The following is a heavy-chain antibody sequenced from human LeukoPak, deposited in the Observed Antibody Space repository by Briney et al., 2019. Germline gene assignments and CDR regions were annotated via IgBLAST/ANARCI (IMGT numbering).Heavy chain of an antibody. V-gene: IGHV3-43D*03. D-gene: IGHD4-17*01. CDR1: GFTFDDYA. CDR2: ISWDGGST. CDR3: AKADYGDYVIDY. Sequence: GGSLRLSCAAFGFTFDDYAMHWVRQAPGKGLEWVSLISWDGGSTYYADSVKGRFTISRDNSKNSLYLQMNSLRAEDTALYYCAKADYGDYVIDYWGQGTLVTVSS. J-gene: IGHJ4*02.